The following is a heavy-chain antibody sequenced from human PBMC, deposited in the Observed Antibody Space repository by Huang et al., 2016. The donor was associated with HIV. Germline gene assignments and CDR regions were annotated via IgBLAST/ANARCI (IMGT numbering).Heavy chain of an antibody. CDR1: GDSVDSSYSY. CDR2: IYSNGTS. Sequence: QVQLQESGQGLVKPSDSLSLTCIVSGDSVDSSYSYWGWVRQPPGKGLEWMGSIYSNGTSYYNKYLKRRITISVDTSKNHFSLNLKTVTAADTAVYYCSRGPSTPATELWGQGTMFTVSS. CDR3: SRGPSTPATEL. D-gene: IGHD1-1*01. J-gene: IGHJ3*01. V-gene: IGHV4-39*02.